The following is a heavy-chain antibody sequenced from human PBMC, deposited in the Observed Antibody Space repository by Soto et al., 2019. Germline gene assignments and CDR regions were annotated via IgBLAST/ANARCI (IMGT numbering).Heavy chain of an antibody. J-gene: IGHJ6*02. CDR3: ARGRSNWSRRFISYGLDV. Sequence: SETLSLTCTFSGGSISSDDYYWSWIRQPPGKGLEWIGYIYYSGSTYYNPSLKSRVTISVDTSKNQFSLKLSSVTAADTAVYYCARGRSNWSRRFISYGLDVWGQGTTVTVS. V-gene: IGHV4-30-4*01. D-gene: IGHD6-13*01. CDR2: IYYSGST. CDR1: GGSISSDDYY.